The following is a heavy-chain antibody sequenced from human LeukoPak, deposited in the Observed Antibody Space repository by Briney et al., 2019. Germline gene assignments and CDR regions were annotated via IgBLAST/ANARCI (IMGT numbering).Heavy chain of an antibody. Sequence: ASVKVSCKASGYTFTGYGISWVRQAPGQGLEWMGWISAYNGNTNYAQKLQGRVTMTTDTSTSTAYMELRSLRSDDTAVYYCARVGDDYSNFYYYYYMDVWGKGTTATVSS. V-gene: IGHV1-18*01. CDR1: GYTFTGYG. J-gene: IGHJ6*03. CDR3: ARVGDDYSNFYYYYYMDV. D-gene: IGHD4-11*01. CDR2: ISAYNGNT.